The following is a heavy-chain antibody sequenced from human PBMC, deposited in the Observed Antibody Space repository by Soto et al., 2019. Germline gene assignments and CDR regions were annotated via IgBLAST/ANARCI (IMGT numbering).Heavy chain of an antibody. CDR2: ITFNSDTI. Sequence: EVELVESGGGFVQPGRSLRLSCTASGFSFDDSAMHWVRQAPGKGLEWVSGITFNSDTIAYADSVQGRFTISRDNAKNSLYLQMNSLRAEDTALYFCAKDLFRAGPAAIFDFWGPGTLVTVSS. CDR3: AKDLFRAGPAAIFDF. D-gene: IGHD2-2*01. J-gene: IGHJ5*01. V-gene: IGHV3-9*01. CDR1: GFSFDDSA.